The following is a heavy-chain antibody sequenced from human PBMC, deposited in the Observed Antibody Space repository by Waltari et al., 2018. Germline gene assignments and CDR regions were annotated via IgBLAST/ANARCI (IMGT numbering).Heavy chain of an antibody. D-gene: IGHD2-2*02. CDR3: ARTCISAACYMIY. Sequence: QVQLVQSGGEMQEPGASVPVSCTASGYTFTSRGINWLRQAPGQGLEWMGWINTQNGSTNYAQNLQGRVTMTADTSTTTAYMELRSLKSDDTAIYYCARTCISAACYMIYWGQGTLVTVSA. CDR1: GYTFTSRG. J-gene: IGHJ4*02. CDR2: INTQNGST. V-gene: IGHV1-18*01.